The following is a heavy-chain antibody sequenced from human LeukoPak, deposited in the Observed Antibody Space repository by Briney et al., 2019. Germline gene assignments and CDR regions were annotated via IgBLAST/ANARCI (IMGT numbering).Heavy chain of an antibody. CDR1: GGSISSGGYS. CDR3: ARGASYYYDSSGSDY. D-gene: IGHD3-22*01. J-gene: IGHJ4*02. CDR2: IYHSGST. Sequence: TLSLTCAVSGGSISSGGYSWSWIRQPPGKGLEWIGYIYHSGSTYYNPSLKSRVTISVDTSKNQFSLKLSSVTAADTAVYYCARGASYYYDSSGSDYWGQGTLVTVSS. V-gene: IGHV4-30-2*01.